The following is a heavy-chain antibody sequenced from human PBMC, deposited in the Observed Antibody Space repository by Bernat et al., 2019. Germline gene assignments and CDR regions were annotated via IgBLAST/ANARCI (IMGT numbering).Heavy chain of an antibody. V-gene: IGHV3-30*03. D-gene: IGHD6-13*01. Sequence: QVQLVESGGGVVQPGRSLRLSCAASGFTFSSYGMHWVRQAPGKGLEWVAVIPYDGGNKYYADSVKDRFTISRDNSKNTLYLQMNSLRIEDTAVYYCARERDSSNWYGGGFGYWGQGTPVTVSS. CDR3: ARERDSSNWYGGGFGY. J-gene: IGHJ4*02. CDR2: IPYDGGNK. CDR1: GFTFSSYG.